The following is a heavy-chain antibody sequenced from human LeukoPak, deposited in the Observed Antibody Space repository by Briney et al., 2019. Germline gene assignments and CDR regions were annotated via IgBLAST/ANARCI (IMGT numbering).Heavy chain of an antibody. V-gene: IGHV3-30*04. CDR3: SRDREQHLVWIWFDP. CDR2: TSSDGSKT. D-gene: IGHD6-13*01. CDR1: GFNFGGYA. Sequence: GGSLRLSCAASGFNFGGYALHWVRQAPGKGLEWVAVTSSDGSKTYYARSVKGRFTISRDTSESTAYLQMNSLRPEDTAVYYCSRDREQHLVWIWFDPWGQGTLVTVSS. J-gene: IGHJ5*02.